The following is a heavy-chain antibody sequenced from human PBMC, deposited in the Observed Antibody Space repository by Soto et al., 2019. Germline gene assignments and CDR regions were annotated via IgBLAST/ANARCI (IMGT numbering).Heavy chain of an antibody. J-gene: IGHJ4*02. D-gene: IGHD2-15*01. Sequence: EVQLLESGGGLVQPGGSLRLSCAASGFTFSSYAISWVRQAPGKGLEWVSAISGSGGSTYYADSVKGRFTISRDNSKNTLYLQMNSLRAEDTAVYYCAKAGPSTPIVVVVAATEFDYWGQGTLVTVSS. CDR3: AKAGPSTPIVVVVAATEFDY. CDR1: GFTFSSYA. CDR2: ISGSGGST. V-gene: IGHV3-23*01.